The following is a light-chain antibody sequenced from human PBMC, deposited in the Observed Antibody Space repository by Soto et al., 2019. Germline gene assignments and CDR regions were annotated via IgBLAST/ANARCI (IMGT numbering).Light chain of an antibody. CDR1: SSNIGAGYD. CDR2: GNS. V-gene: IGLV1-40*01. Sequence: QAVLTQPPSVSGAPGQRVTIYCTGSSSNIGAGYDVHWYQQLPGTAPKLLIYGNSNRPSGVPDRFSGSKSGTSASLAITGLQAEDEADYYCQSYDSSLSGWDVVFGGGTQLTVL. J-gene: IGLJ2*01. CDR3: QSYDSSLSGWDVV.